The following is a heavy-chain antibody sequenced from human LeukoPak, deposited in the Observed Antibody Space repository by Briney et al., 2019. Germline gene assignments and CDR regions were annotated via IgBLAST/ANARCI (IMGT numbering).Heavy chain of an antibody. D-gene: IGHD3-16*01. CDR1: GFTFSGYS. CDR2: ILHDGSDE. J-gene: IGHJ4*02. Sequence: GGSLRLSCAASGFTFSGYSVYWVRQAPDKGLEWLAYILHDGSDEHYADSVKGRFTISRDNSKDTLFLQMNSLRTEDTALYYCVKDGPYWGIMDYWGQGTLVTVSS. V-gene: IGHV3-30-3*01. CDR3: VKDGPYWGIMDY.